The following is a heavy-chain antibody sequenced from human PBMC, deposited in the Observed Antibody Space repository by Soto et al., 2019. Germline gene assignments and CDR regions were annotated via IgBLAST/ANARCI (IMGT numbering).Heavy chain of an antibody. CDR2: KKSEAKKYVE. J-gene: IGHJ3*02. V-gene: IGHV3-73*01. CDR3: SRHRIIWANQMTTVVSNDGFDI. CDR1: GFTFSVSA. Sequence: PGGSLRLSCAASGFTFSVSAMHWVRQARDKVSEGGDRKKSEAKKYVELDAASVKGRITISRDDSKNTTYLQISGLKTEDTAVYYCSRHRIIWANQMTTVVSNDGFDIWGQGTMVTVSS. D-gene: IGHD4-17*01.